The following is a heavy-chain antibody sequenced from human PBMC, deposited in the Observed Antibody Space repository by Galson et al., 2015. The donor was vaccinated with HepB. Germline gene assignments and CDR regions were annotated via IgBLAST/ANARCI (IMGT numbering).Heavy chain of an antibody. CDR3: MRRWQ. D-gene: IGHD5-24*01. J-gene: IGHJ4*02. CDR1: GFTFNNYA. Sequence: SLRLSCAASGFTFNNYAMSWVRQTAGKGPEWVSLIYSNGNTRYAGSVRGRFTISRDNSKNTLYLQMNSLTAEDTAVYYCMRRWQWGQGTLVIVSS. V-gene: IGHV3-23*05. CDR2: IYSNGNT.